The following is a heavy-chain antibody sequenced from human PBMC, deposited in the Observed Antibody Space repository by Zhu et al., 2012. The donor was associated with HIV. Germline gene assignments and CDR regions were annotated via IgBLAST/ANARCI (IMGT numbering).Heavy chain of an antibody. D-gene: IGHD3-22*01. CDR3: AKGAGYYYDSSGYGGYFQH. CDR1: GFTFSSYA. V-gene: IGHV3-23*01. Sequence: EVQLLESGGGLVQPGGSLRLSCAASGFTFSSYAMSWVRQAPGKGLEWVSAISGSGGSTYYADSVKGRFTISRDNSKNTLYLQMNSLRAEDTAVYYCAKGAGYYYDSSGYGGYFQHWGQGPPWSPSPQ. J-gene: IGHJ1*01. CDR2: ISGSGGST.